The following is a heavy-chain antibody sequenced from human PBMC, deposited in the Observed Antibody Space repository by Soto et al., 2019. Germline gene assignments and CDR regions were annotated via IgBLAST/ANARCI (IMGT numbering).Heavy chain of an antibody. CDR2: ISYDGSNK. D-gene: IGHD6-13*01. V-gene: IGHV3-30-3*01. J-gene: IGHJ6*02. CDR1: GFTFSSYA. CDR3: ARGRIAAAGTFYDGMDV. Sequence: QVQLVESGGGVVQPGRSLRLSCAASGFTFSSYAMHWVRQAPGKGLEWVAVISYDGSNKYYADSVKGRFTISRDNSKNTLYLQMNSLRAEDTAVYYWARGRIAAAGTFYDGMDVWGQGTTVTVSS.